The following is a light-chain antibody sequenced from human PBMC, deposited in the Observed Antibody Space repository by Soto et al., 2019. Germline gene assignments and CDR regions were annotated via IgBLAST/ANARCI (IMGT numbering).Light chain of an antibody. V-gene: IGKV1-12*01. CDR2: AAS. Sequence: DIQMTQSPSSVSASVGDRVTITCRASQGVSNWLAWYQQKPGKAPKLLIYAASTLRSGVPSRFRGSGSGTDFTFTISSLRPEDVATYYCQKCKVAPFTFGGGTKVDIK. CDR1: QGVSNW. CDR3: QKCKVAPFT. J-gene: IGKJ4*01.